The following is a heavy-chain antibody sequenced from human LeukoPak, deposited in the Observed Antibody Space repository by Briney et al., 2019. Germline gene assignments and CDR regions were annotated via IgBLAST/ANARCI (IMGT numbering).Heavy chain of an antibody. J-gene: IGHJ4*02. CDR1: GGTFSSYA. D-gene: IGHD3-16*02. CDR3: ARMSDGVIYPPT. CDR2: INPSGGST. Sequence: ASVKVSCKASGGTFSSYAISWVRQAPGQGLEWMGIINPSGGSTSYAQKFQGRVTMTRDMSTSTVYMELSSLRSEDTAVYYCARMSDGVIYPPTWGQGTLVTVSS. V-gene: IGHV1-46*01.